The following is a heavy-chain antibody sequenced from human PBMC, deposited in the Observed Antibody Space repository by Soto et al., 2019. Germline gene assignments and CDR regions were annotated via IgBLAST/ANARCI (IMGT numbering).Heavy chain of an antibody. CDR3: ARGIRGDYGFDV. J-gene: IGHJ3*01. CDR2: VKTDGST. D-gene: IGHD3-3*01. V-gene: IGHV3-74*01. CDR1: GFTFSNYW. Sequence: EVQLVESGGDLVQPGGSLSLSCAASGFTFSNYWMHWVRQAPGKGLVWVSRVKTDGSTYYADSVRGRFTIFRDNAKNRLNVQMNSLTVEDTAVYFCARGIRGDYGFDVGGKGTLVTVSS.